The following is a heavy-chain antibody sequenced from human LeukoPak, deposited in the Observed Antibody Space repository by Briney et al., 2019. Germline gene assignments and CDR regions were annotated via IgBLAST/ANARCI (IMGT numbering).Heavy chain of an antibody. CDR3: ARGVFGFDWLLFSY. D-gene: IGHD3-9*01. CDR1: GYTFTSYD. Sequence: GASVKVSCKASGYTFTSYDINWVRQATGQGLEWMGWMNPNSGNTGYAQKFQGRVTMTRNTSISTAYMELSSLRSEDTAVYYCARGVFGFDWLLFSYWGQGTLVTVSS. V-gene: IGHV1-8*01. J-gene: IGHJ4*02. CDR2: MNPNSGNT.